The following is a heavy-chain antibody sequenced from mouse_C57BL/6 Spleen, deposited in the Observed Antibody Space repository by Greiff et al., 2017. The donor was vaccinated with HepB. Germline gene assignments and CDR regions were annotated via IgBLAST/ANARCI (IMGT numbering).Heavy chain of an antibody. CDR3: AREGLRAWFAY. D-gene: IGHD2-4*01. V-gene: IGHV1-55*01. CDR2: IYPGSGST. Sequence: QVQLQQSGAELVKPGASVKMSCKASGYTFTSYWITWVKQRPGQGLEWIGDIYPGSGSTNYNEKFKSKATLTVDTSSSTAYRQLSSLTSEDSAVYYCAREGLRAWFAYWGQGTLVTVSA. J-gene: IGHJ3*01. CDR1: GYTFTSYW.